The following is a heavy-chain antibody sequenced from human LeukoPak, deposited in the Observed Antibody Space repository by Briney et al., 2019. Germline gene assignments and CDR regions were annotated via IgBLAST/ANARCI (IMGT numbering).Heavy chain of an antibody. CDR1: GFTFSSYE. CDR2: ISISGSTI. V-gene: IGHV3-48*03. CDR3: AELGITMIGGV. Sequence: GGCLRLACAASGFTFSSYEINWVRQAPGKGLEWASYISISGSTIYYADSVKGRFTISRDNAKISLYLQMNSLRAEDTAVYYCAELGITMIGGVWGKGTTVTISS. D-gene: IGHD3-10*02. J-gene: IGHJ6*04.